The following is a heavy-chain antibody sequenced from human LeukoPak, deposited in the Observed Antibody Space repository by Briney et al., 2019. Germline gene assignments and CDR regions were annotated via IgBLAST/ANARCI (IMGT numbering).Heavy chain of an antibody. D-gene: IGHD3-10*01. CDR3: ARRPAFSHGYYFDY. J-gene: IGHJ4*02. Sequence: KSSETLSLTCTVSGDSINNNNFYWSWIRQSPGKGLEWIGTFYYVGSSYSKPSLKSRVTISGDPSKDLLSLKLSSVTAADTAVYYCARRPAFSHGYYFDYWGQGTLVTVSS. CDR2: FYYVGSS. CDR1: GDSINNNNFY. V-gene: IGHV4-39*01.